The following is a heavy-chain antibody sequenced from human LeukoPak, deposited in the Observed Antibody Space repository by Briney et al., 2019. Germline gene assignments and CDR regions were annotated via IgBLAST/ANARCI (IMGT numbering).Heavy chain of an antibody. J-gene: IGHJ5*02. Sequence: GSSVKVSCKASVGTFSSYTISWVRPPPGQQLEWMGSIIPILGIANYAQKFHDRATITADKYKSTAYVELSRLRSEDTAVYYCAREGNSSTVWFDPWGQGTLVTVSS. D-gene: IGHD6-13*01. V-gene: IGHV1-69*04. CDR1: VGTFSSYT. CDR2: IIPILGIA. CDR3: AREGNSSTVWFDP.